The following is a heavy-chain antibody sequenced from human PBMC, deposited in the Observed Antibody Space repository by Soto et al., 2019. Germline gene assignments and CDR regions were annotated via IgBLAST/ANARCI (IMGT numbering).Heavy chain of an antibody. D-gene: IGHD2-8*01. J-gene: IGHJ4*02. CDR3: ARHEGNGNVWPLDY. V-gene: IGHV4-39*01. Sequence: KPSETLSLTCTVSGVVLGSDAYYWSWIRQHPGKGLEWIGNIHYSGSTYYMPSLRSRVTLSVDTSKNQFSLRLTSVTAEDTAVYYCARHEGNGNVWPLDYWGQGILVTVSS. CDR1: GVVLGSDAYY. CDR2: IHYSGST.